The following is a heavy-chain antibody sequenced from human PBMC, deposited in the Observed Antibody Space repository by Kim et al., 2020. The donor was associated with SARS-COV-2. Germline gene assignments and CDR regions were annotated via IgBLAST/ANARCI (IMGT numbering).Heavy chain of an antibody. V-gene: IGHV4-34*01. CDR3: ARGDGGRVVPAAIRRPGIAAAGKNAFDI. J-gene: IGHJ3*02. CDR2: INHSGST. Sequence: SETLSLTCAVYGGSFSGYYWSWIRQPPGKGLEWIGEINHSGSTNYNPSLKSRVTISVDTSKNQFSLKLSSVTAADTAVYYCARGDGGRVVPAAIRRPGIAAAGKNAFDIWGQGTMVTVSS. CDR1: GGSFSGYY. D-gene: IGHD2-2*02.